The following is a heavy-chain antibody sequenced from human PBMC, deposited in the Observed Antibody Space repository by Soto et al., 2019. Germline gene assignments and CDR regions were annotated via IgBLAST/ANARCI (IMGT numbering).Heavy chain of an antibody. J-gene: IGHJ4*02. CDR1: GYTFTDYG. CDR2: INTYNAKT. D-gene: IGHD1-26*01. CDR3: ARDQYAVGGDF. V-gene: IGHV1-18*01. Sequence: QVQLVQSGAEVRKPGASVKVSCKASGYTFTDYGVSWVRQAPGQGLEWLGWINTYNAKTNYAPKVQARVTMTTDTPKPPAYMELKSLTADDTAAYYCARDQYAVGGDFWGQGTQVTVSS.